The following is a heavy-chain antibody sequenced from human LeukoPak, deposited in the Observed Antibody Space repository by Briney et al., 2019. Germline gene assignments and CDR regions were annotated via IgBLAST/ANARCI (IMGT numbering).Heavy chain of an antibody. D-gene: IGHD4-11*01. J-gene: IGHJ4*02. CDR2: IWNDGSSQ. CDR1: KFTFRHYG. V-gene: IGHV3-33*06. CDR3: AKDAERGFDYSNSLDN. Sequence: GRSLRLSCAASKFTFRHYGMHWVRQAPGKGLEWVAVIWNDGSSQYYADSVKGRFTVSRDNSQNTLFLQMNNLRPEDTAVYCAKDAERGFDYSNSLDNWGQGTLVTVSS.